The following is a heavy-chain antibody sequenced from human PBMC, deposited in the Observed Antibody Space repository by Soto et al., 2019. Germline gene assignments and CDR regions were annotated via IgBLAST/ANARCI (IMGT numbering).Heavy chain of an antibody. D-gene: IGHD3-16*01. CDR1: GDSMATGGHY. Sequence: SETLSLTCTVSGDSMATGGHYYNWIRQVPGKGLEWIGYVYYSGATHYTPSLRARATISRDTSKNQFSLRLISVTVADTALYYCARDKDLQPTVWGFWGQGSQFTVSS. V-gene: IGHV4-31*03. CDR3: ARDKDLQPTVWGF. CDR2: VYYSGAT. J-gene: IGHJ4*02.